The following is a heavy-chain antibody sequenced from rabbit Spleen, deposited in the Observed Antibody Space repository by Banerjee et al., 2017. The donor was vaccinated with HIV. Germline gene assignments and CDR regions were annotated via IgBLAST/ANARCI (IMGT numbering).Heavy chain of an antibody. V-gene: IGHV1S40*01. CDR1: GFTFSSTYW. CDR2: IDTTRGRT. Sequence: QSLEESGGDLVKPEGSLTLTCTASGFTFSSTYWMSWVRQAPGNGLEWIGTIDTTRGRTWYASWAKGRFTVSKTSSTTVTLQMTSLTAADTATYFCARATDNGNYWGLWGPGTLVTVS. J-gene: IGHJ4*01. D-gene: IGHD1-1*01. CDR3: ARATDNGNYWGL.